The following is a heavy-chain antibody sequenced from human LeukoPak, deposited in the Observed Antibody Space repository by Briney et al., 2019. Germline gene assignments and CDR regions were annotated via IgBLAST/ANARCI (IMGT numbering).Heavy chain of an antibody. Sequence: SVKVSCKASGGTFSSYAISWVRQAPGQGLGWMGGIIPIFGTANYAQKFQGGVTITADESTSTAYMELSSLRSEDTAVYYCARDGTNWNHPDYYYMDVWGKGTTVTVSS. V-gene: IGHV1-69*13. J-gene: IGHJ6*03. D-gene: IGHD1-14*01. CDR1: GGTFSSYA. CDR2: IIPIFGTA. CDR3: ARDGTNWNHPDYYYMDV.